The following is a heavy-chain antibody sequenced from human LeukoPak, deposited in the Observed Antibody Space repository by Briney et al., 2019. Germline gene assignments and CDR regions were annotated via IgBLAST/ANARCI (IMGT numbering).Heavy chain of an antibody. CDR2: IYYSGST. Sequence: SETPSLTCTVSGGSISSYYWSWLRQPPGKGLEWIGYIYYSGSTNYNPSLKSRVTISVDTSKNQFSLKLSSVTAADTAVYYCARSRTTYYYYYMDVWGKGTTVTVSS. CDR1: GGSISSYY. CDR3: ARSRTTYYYYYMDV. D-gene: IGHD4-17*01. V-gene: IGHV4-59*01. J-gene: IGHJ6*03.